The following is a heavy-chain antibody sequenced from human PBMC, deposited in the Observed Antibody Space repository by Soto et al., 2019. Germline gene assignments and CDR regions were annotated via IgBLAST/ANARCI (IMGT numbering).Heavy chain of an antibody. CDR3: AKDAYSSSWYGRWFDP. J-gene: IGHJ5*02. CDR1: GFTFSSYA. CDR2: ISGSGGST. Sequence: PGGSLRLSCAASGFTFSSYAMSWVRQAPGKGLEWVSAISGSGGSTYYADSVKGRFTISRDNSKNTLYLQMNSLRAEDTAVYYCAKDAYSSSWYGRWFDPWGQGTLVTVSS. V-gene: IGHV3-23*01. D-gene: IGHD6-13*01.